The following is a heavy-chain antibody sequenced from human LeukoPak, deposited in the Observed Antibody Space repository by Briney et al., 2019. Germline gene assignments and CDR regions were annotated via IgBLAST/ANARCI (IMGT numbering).Heavy chain of an antibody. CDR2: INHSGST. J-gene: IGHJ4*02. Sequence: SETLSLTCAVYGGSFSGYYWSWIRQPPGKGLEWIGEINHSGSTNYNPSLKSRVTISVDTSKNQFSLKLSSVTAADTAVYYCARRDRPGMLDYWGQRTLVTVSS. CDR1: GGSFSGYY. V-gene: IGHV4-34*01. D-gene: IGHD2-8*01. CDR3: ARRDRPGMLDY.